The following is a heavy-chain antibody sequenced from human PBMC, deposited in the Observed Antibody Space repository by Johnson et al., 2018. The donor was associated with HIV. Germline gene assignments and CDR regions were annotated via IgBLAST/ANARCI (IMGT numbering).Heavy chain of an antibody. J-gene: IGHJ3*02. D-gene: IGHD3-16*01. Sequence: EVQLVESGGGVVQPGGSLRLSCAASGFTFSSYGMHWVRQAPGKGLEWVSSISGDGDITYYADSVKGRFTISRDNLKNTLYLQMKSLRAEDTAIYYCAKDWADQDVFDIWGQGTMVTVSS. V-gene: IGHV3-23*04. CDR2: ISGDGDIT. CDR3: AKDWADQDVFDI. CDR1: GFTFSSYG.